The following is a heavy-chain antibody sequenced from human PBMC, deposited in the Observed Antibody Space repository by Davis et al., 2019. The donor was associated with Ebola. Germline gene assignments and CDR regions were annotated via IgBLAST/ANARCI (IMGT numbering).Heavy chain of an antibody. D-gene: IGHD3-10*01. CDR3: ARVRWLGSKSYALDY. V-gene: IGHV3-74*01. CDR1: GFTFSSYW. J-gene: IGHJ4*02. CDR2: INSDGSST. Sequence: ESLKISCAASGFTFSSYWMHWVRQAPGKGLVWVSRINSDGSSTSYADSVKGRFTISRDNAKNTLYLQMNSLRAEDTAVYYCARVRWLGSKSYALDYWGQGTLVTVSS.